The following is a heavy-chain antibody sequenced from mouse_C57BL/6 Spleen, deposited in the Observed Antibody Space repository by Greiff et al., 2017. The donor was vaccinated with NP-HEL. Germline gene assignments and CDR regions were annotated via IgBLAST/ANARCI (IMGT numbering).Heavy chain of an antibody. Sequence: QVQLQQSGPELVKPGASVKISCKASGYAFSSSWMNWVKQRPGKGLEWIGRIYPGDGDTNYNGKFKGKATLTADKSSSTASMQLSSLTSEDSAVYFCARGGTTASFAYWGQGTLVTVSA. J-gene: IGHJ3*01. D-gene: IGHD1-1*01. CDR1: GYAFSSSW. V-gene: IGHV1-82*01. CDR3: ARGGTTASFAY. CDR2: IYPGDGDT.